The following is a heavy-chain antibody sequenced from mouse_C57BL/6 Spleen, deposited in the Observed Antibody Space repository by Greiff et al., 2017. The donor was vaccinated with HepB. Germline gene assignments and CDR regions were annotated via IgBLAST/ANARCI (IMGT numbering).Heavy chain of an antibody. J-gene: IGHJ2*01. V-gene: IGHV1-66*01. CDR2: IYPGSGNT. CDR3: AREGGIFDY. Sequence: VQRVESGPELVKPGASVKISCKASGYSFTSYYIHWVKQRPGQGLEWIGWIYPGSGNTKYNEKFKGKATLTADTSSSTAYMQLSSLTPEDSAVYYCAREGGIFDYWGQGTTLTVAS. CDR1: GYSFTSYY.